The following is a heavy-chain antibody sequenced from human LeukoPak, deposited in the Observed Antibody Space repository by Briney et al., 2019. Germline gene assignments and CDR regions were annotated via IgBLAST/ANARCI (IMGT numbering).Heavy chain of an antibody. CDR1: GGSISSYY. J-gene: IGHJ4*02. V-gene: IGHV4-59*08. Sequence: SETLSLTCTVSGGSISSYYWSWIRQPPGKGLEWIGYIYYSGSTNYNPSLKSRATISVDTSKNQFSLKLSSVTAADTAVYYCARGRYYDSSGYYLLDYWGQGTLVTVSS. CDR3: ARGRYYDSSGYYLLDY. D-gene: IGHD3-22*01. CDR2: IYYSGST.